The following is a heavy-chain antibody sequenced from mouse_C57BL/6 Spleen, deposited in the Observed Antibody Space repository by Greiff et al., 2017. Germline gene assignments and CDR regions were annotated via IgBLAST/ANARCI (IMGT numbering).Heavy chain of an antibody. Sequence: VQLQQPGAELVRPGSSVKLSCKASGYTFTSYWMHWVKQRPIQGLEWIGNIDPSDSETHYNQKFKDKATLTVDKSPSTAYMQLSSLTSEDSAVYYCARSAAQATVMDYWGQGTSVTVSS. CDR2: IDPSDSET. CDR1: GYTFTSYW. CDR3: ARSAAQATVMDY. D-gene: IGHD3-2*02. V-gene: IGHV1-52*01. J-gene: IGHJ4*01.